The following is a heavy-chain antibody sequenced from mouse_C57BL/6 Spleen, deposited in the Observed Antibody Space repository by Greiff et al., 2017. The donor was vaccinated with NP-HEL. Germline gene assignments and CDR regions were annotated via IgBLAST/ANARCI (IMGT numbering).Heavy chain of an antibody. J-gene: IGHJ4*01. CDR1: GYAFSSYW. CDR3: ASYYSNHGAMDY. V-gene: IGHV1-80*01. CDR2: IYPGDGDT. Sequence: QVQLQQSGAELVKPGASVKISCKASGYAFSSYWMNWVKQRPGKGLEWIGQIYPGDGDTNYNGKFKGKATLTADKSSSTAYMQLSSLTSEDSAVYFCASYYSNHGAMDYWGQGTSVTVSS. D-gene: IGHD2-5*01.